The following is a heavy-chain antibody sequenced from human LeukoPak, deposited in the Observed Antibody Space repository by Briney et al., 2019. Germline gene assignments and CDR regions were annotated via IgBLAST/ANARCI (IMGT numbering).Heavy chain of an antibody. V-gene: IGHV3-23*01. J-gene: IGHJ4*02. D-gene: IGHD3-3*01. Sequence: GGSLRLSCAASGFTFSSYAMSWVRQAPGKGLEWVSAISGSGGSTYYADSVKGRFTISRDNSKNTLYLQMNSLRAEDTAVYYCAKGSRDYDFWSGYFDYWGQGTLVTVSS. CDR1: GFTFSSYA. CDR2: ISGSGGST. CDR3: AKGSRDYDFWSGYFDY.